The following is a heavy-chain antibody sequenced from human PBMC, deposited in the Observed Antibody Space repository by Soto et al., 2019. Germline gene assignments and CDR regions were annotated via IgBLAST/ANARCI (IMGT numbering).Heavy chain of an antibody. CDR1: GGSISSSSYY. Sequence: QLQLQESGPGLVKPSETLSLTCTVSGGSISSSSYYWGWIRQPPGKGLEWIGSIYYSGSTYYNPSLKSRVTISVDTSKNQFSLKLSSVTAADTAVYYCARHDKHYYYYGMDVWGQGTTVTVSS. CDR3: ARHDKHYYYYGMDV. CDR2: IYYSGST. V-gene: IGHV4-39*01. J-gene: IGHJ6*02.